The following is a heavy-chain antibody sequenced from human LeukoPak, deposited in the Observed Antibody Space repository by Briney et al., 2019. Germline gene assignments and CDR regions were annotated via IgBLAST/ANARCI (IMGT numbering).Heavy chain of an antibody. CDR3: ARVGYCSGGSCYVPFDY. CDR1: GFTFSSYW. J-gene: IGHJ4*02. V-gene: IGHV3-7*03. D-gene: IGHD2-15*01. CDR2: IKQDGSEK. Sequence: GGSLRLSCAASGFTFSSYWMSWVRQAPGKGLEWVANIKQDGSEKYYVDSAKGRFTISRDNAKNSLYLQMSGLRAEDTAVYYCARVGYCSGGSCYVPFDYWGQGTLVTVSS.